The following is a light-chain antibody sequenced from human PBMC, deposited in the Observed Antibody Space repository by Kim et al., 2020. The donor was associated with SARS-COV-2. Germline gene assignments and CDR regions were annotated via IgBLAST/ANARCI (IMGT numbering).Light chain of an antibody. V-gene: IGLV1-44*01. CDR3: AAWDDSLNRVV. CDR1: SSNIGGNT. Sequence: ELTQPPSASGTPGQSVTISCSGSSSNIGGNTVNWYQQLPGTAPKPLIYSNNQRPSGVPERFSGSKSVTSASLAIGGLQSEDEAHYYCAAWDDSLNRVVFGGGTQLTV. J-gene: IGLJ2*01. CDR2: SNN.